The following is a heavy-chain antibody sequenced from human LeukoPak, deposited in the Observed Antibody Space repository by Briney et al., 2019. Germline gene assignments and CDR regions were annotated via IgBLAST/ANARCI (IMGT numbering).Heavy chain of an antibody. CDR2: IIPIFGTA. J-gene: IGHJ6*03. CDR1: GGTFSSYA. D-gene: IGHD4-17*01. CDR3: ARARMTTGYYYYYMDV. V-gene: IGHV1-69*05. Sequence: SVKVSCKASGGTFSSYAISWVRQAPGQGLEWMGGIIPIFGTANYAQKFQGRVTITTDESTSTAYMELSSPRSEDTAVYYCARARMTTGYYYYYMDVWGKGTTVTVSS.